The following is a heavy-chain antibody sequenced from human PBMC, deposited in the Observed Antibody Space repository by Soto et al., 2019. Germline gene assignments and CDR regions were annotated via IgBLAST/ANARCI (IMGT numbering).Heavy chain of an antibody. CDR1: GDSVTSDY. CDR3: TRGKWFPRGYRMDV. V-gene: IGHV4-59*02. D-gene: IGHD3-22*01. Sequence: QVQLQESGPGLVKPSETLSLTCTVSGDSVTSDYWSWIRQPPGKRLEYIGFIYLGGSANYNPSLESRVPISPDKSKNQRSLRLTSATAADTAVYYCTRGKWFPRGYRMDVWGRGTTVTVS. J-gene: IGHJ6*02. CDR2: IYLGGSA.